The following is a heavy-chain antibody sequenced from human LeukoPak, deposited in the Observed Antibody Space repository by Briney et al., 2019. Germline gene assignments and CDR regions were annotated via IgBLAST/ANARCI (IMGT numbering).Heavy chain of an antibody. D-gene: IGHD3-22*01. CDR3: AKHRFESGGYHSTD. Sequence: GGSLRLSCAASGLTFTNYGMSWVRQAPGKGLEWVSGINAGGGSAYADSVKGRFTISRDNSKNTLYMQMNSLRDEDTAVYYCAKHRFESGGYHSTDWGQGTLVTVSS. J-gene: IGHJ4*02. CDR1: GLTFTNYG. CDR2: INAGGGSA. V-gene: IGHV3-23*01.